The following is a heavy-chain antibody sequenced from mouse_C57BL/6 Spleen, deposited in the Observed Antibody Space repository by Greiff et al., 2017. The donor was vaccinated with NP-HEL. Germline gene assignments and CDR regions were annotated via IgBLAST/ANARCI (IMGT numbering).Heavy chain of an antibody. CDR1: GYTFTSYW. J-gene: IGHJ2*01. D-gene: IGHD1-1*01. CDR3: ARYDYYGSSYVPLYFDY. V-gene: IGHV1-72*01. Sequence: QVQLKQSGAELVKPGASVKLSCKASGYTFTSYWMHWVKQRPGRGLEWIGRIDPNSGGTKYNEKFKSKATLTVDKPSSTAYMQLSSLTSEDSAVYYCARYDYYGSSYVPLYFDYWGQGTTLTVSS. CDR2: IDPNSGGT.